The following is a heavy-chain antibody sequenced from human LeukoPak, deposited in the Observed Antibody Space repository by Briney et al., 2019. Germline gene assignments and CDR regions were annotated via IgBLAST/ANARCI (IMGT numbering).Heavy chain of an antibody. V-gene: IGHV4-34*01. D-gene: IGHD5-12*01. CDR1: GGSLSGYY. CDR2: INHSGST. CDR3: ATARSVSSYDLFDY. J-gene: IGHJ4*02. Sequence: PSDPLTLTCAVYGGSLSGYYGSWIRQPPGKGREWLGEINHSGSTNYNPSLKSRVTISVDKSKNQFSLKRSSVTAADTAVYYCATARSVSSYDLFDYWGKGTLVTVSS.